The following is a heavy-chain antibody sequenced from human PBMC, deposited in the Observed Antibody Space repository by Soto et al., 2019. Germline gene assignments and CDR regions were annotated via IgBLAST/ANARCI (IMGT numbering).Heavy chain of an antibody. CDR3: ARDLIAAAGTFEY. Sequence: SETLSLTCTVSGDSVSSGTYYWSWIRQPPGKGLEWIGYIYYSGNTNYNPSLKSRVTISVDTSKNQFSLKLRSVIAADTAVYYCARDLIAAAGTFEYWGQGTLVTVSS. D-gene: IGHD6-13*01. CDR2: IYYSGNT. J-gene: IGHJ4*02. V-gene: IGHV4-61*01. CDR1: GDSVSSGTYY.